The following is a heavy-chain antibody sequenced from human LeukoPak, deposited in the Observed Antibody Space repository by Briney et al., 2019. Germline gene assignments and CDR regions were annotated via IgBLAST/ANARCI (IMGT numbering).Heavy chain of an antibody. CDR2: IYSDGKT. J-gene: IGHJ4*02. D-gene: IGHD4-17*01. CDR1: GFTLSNYW. V-gene: IGHV3-66*01. Sequence: GGSLRLSCAASGFTLSNYWMTWVRQAPGQGLEWVSLIYSDGKTRYADSVKGRFTFSRDQTKNTLYLQMSSLRDEDTAVYYCTYGDYPLKYWGQGTLVTVSS. CDR3: TYGDYPLKY.